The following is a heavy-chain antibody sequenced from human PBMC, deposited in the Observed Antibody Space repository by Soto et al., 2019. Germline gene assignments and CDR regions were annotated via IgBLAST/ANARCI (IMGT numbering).Heavy chain of an antibody. CDR3: ARGDYYGSGSYLCSKMDV. Sequence: SETLSLTCAVYGGSFSGYYWSWIRQPPGKGLEWIGEINHSGSTNYNPSLKSRVTISVDTSKNQFSLKLSSVTAADTAVYYCARGDYYGSGSYLCSKMDVWGQGTTVTVSS. J-gene: IGHJ6*02. CDR2: INHSGST. V-gene: IGHV4-34*01. D-gene: IGHD3-10*01. CDR1: GGSFSGYY.